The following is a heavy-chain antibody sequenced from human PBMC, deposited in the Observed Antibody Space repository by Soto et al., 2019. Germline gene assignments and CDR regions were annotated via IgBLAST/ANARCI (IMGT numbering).Heavy chain of an antibody. CDR2: ITYEGSQI. J-gene: IGHJ6*02. Sequence: QVQLVESGGGVVQPGRSLRLSCAASGFTFPRFGMHWVRQAPGKGLEWVALITYEGSQIYYADAAKGRFTISRDNGDNTLSLQMDNLRTEDTATYFCAKGRGEMNWANYYGLDVWGQGTTVTVSS. CDR3: AKGRGEMNWANYYGLDV. V-gene: IGHV3-30*18. CDR1: GFTFPRFG. D-gene: IGHD7-27*01.